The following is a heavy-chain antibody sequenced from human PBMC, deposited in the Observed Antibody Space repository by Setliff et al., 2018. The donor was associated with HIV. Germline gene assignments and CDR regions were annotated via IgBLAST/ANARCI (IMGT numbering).Heavy chain of an antibody. CDR1: GETIRNGFYY. CDR2: IYYSGST. Sequence: KPSETLSLTCTVSGETIRNGFYYWHWMRQPPGKGQEWIGSIYYSGSTHYKSSLKSRVTISVDTSKNQFSLRLSSVTAADTAVYYCARGGGPDTNFDSWGRGTLVTVSS. V-gene: IGHV4-39*07. CDR3: ARGGGPDTNFDS. J-gene: IGHJ4*02.